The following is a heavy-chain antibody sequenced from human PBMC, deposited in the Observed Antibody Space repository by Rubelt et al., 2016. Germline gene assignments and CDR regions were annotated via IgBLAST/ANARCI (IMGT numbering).Heavy chain of an antibody. CDR2: IYPTGNT. Sequence: LQLQESGPGLVKPSGTLSLTCIVSGVSISTTNYYWGWFRQPPGKGLEWIASIYPTGNTHYNESLKSRVAITVDTSKNQFHVQLTAVTAADTAVYYCARDSTYDSLGHSWGPGTLVTVSS. J-gene: IGHJ4*02. CDR1: GVSISTTNYY. D-gene: IGHD3-16*01. V-gene: IGHV4-39*06. CDR3: ARDSTYDSLGHS.